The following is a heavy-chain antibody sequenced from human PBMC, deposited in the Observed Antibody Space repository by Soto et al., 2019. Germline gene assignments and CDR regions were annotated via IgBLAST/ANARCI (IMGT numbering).Heavy chain of an antibody. CDR1: GFTFSNAW. Sequence: GGSLRLSCAASGFTFSNAWMSWVRQAPGKGLEWVGRINSNSGGGTTDYAAPVKGRFTISRDDSKNTLYLQMNSLKTEDTAVYYCTASTPMREWELHHDAFDIWGQGTMVTVSS. D-gene: IGHD1-26*01. J-gene: IGHJ3*02. V-gene: IGHV3-15*01. CDR3: TASTPMREWELHHDAFDI. CDR2: INSNSGGGTT.